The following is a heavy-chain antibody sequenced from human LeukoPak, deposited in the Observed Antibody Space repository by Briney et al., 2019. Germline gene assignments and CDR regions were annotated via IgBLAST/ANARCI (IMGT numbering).Heavy chain of an antibody. Sequence: GGSLRLSCAASGFTFKTHAMSWVRQAPGKGLEWVSAISGSGGSTYYADSVKGRFTISRDNSKNTLYLQMNSLRAEDTAVYYCAKDGGRGSYYISSLFYWGQGTLVTVSS. CDR1: GFTFKTHA. CDR3: AKDGGRGSYYISSLFY. J-gene: IGHJ4*02. CDR2: ISGSGGST. V-gene: IGHV3-23*01. D-gene: IGHD1-26*01.